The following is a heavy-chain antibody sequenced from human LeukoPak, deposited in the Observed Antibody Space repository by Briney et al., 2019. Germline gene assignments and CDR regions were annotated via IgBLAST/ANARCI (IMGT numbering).Heavy chain of an antibody. J-gene: IGHJ4*02. CDR1: GASISNYY. CDR3: ASRLYDSARNFDY. V-gene: IGHV4-59*12. D-gene: IGHD3-22*01. CDR2: FSYSGST. Sequence: SETLSLTCTVSGASISNYYWNWIRQPPAKGLEWMGYFSYSGSTRYNPSLKSRVTISVDKSKNQFSLKLSSVTAADTAVYYCASRLYDSARNFDYWGQGTLVTVSS.